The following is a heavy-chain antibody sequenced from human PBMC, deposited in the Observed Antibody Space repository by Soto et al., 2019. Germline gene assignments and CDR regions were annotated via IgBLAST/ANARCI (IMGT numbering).Heavy chain of an antibody. J-gene: IGHJ4*02. CDR1: GYNFAGYW. V-gene: IGHV5-51*01. D-gene: IGHD3-3*01. CDR3: ARGGVSTRTFDY. Sequence: GESLKISFPCSGYNFAGYWIAWVLHMPGKGLELMGILHPSDSDTRYRPSFQGQVTISADKSISSAYLRWSSLRASDTAMYYCARGGVSTRTFDYWGQGTPVTVSS. CDR2: LHPSDSDT.